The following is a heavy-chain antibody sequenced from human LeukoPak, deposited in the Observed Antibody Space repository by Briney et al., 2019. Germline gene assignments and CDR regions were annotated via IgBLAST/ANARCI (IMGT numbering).Heavy chain of an antibody. J-gene: IGHJ4*02. Sequence: NESGPTLVNPTQTLTLTCTFSGFSLSTSGVGVGWIRQPPGKALEWLALIYWDDDKRYSPSLKGRLTTTKDTSKNQVVLTMTNMDPVDTATYYCAHTMSRGYSGSRLFDYWGQGTLVTVSS. D-gene: IGHD5-12*01. V-gene: IGHV2-5*02. CDR1: GFSLSTSGVG. CDR3: AHTMSRGYSGSRLFDY. CDR2: IYWDDDK.